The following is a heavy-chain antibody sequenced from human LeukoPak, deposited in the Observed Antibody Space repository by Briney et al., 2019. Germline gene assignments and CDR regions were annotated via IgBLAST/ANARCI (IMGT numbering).Heavy chain of an antibody. CDR3: ASQTYYYDSSGYGDTFDI. Sequence: GGSLRLSCAASGFTFSSYAMSWVRQAPGRGLEWVSAIRGSGGSTYYADSVKGRFTISRDNSKNTLYLQMNSLRAEDTAVYYCASQTYYYDSSGYGDTFDIWGQGTMVTVSS. CDR1: GFTFSSYA. D-gene: IGHD3-22*01. V-gene: IGHV3-23*01. J-gene: IGHJ3*02. CDR2: IRGSGGST.